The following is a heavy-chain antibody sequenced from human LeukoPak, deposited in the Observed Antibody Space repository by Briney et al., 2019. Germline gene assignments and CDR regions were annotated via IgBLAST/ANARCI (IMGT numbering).Heavy chain of an antibody. V-gene: IGHV3-21*01. D-gene: IGHD2-21*02. Sequence: GGSLRLSCAASGFNFNTETMNWVRQAPGKGLEWLSSIDSSSSSKFYAHSVRGRFIISRDNARKSLYLQMNSVTAEDTAVYFCLRGDRRDFWGQGTLLVVSS. CDR2: IDSSSSSK. CDR1: GFNFNTET. J-gene: IGHJ4*02. CDR3: LRGDRRDF.